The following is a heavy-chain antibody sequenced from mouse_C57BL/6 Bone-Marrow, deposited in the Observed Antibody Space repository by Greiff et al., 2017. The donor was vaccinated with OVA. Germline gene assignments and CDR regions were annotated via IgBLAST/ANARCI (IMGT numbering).Heavy chain of an antibody. Sequence: EVKLVESGAELVRPGASVKLSCTASGFNIKDDYMHWVKQRPEQGLEWIGWIDPENGDTEYASKFQGKATITADTSSNTAYLQLSSLTSEDTAVYYCTRTGSYAMDYWGQGTSVTVSS. CDR3: TRTGSYAMDY. CDR1: GFNIKDDY. CDR2: IDPENGDT. V-gene: IGHV14-4*01. J-gene: IGHJ4*01. D-gene: IGHD4-1*01.